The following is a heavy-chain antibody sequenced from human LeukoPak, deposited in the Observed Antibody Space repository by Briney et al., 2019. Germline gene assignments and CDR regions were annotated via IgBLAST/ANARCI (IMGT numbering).Heavy chain of an antibody. CDR1: GFTFPNYW. CDR2: IRQDGSEK. V-gene: IGHV3-7*01. Sequence: GGSLRLPCAASGFTFPNYWMSWVRQAPGKGLEWVANIRQDGSEKFYVDSVKGRFTISRDNDKSSLYLQMNSLRGEDTAVYFCARWEGGSYYDFDYWGQGTLVTVSS. J-gene: IGHJ4*02. CDR3: ARWEGGSYYDFDY. D-gene: IGHD1-26*01.